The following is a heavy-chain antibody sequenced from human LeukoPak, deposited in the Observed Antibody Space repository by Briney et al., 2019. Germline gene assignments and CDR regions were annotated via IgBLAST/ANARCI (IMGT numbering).Heavy chain of an antibody. CDR3: TKDLHSDNSGFGN. CDR2: IRYDGSNK. D-gene: IGHD3-22*01. V-gene: IGHV3-30*02. CDR1: GFTFSSYG. Sequence: GGSLRLSCAASGFTFSSYGMHWVRQAPGKGLEWVAFIRYDGSNKYYADSVKGRFTISRDNSKNTLYLQMHSLRVEDTAVYYCTKDLHSDNSGFGNWGQGSLVTVSS. J-gene: IGHJ4*02.